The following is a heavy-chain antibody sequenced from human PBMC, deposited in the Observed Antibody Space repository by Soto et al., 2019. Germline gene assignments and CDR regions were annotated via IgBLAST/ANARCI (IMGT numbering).Heavy chain of an antibody. CDR1: GFTFSSYW. V-gene: IGHV3-74*01. J-gene: IGHJ4*02. CDR2: INSDGSST. Sequence: GGSLILSCAASGFTFSSYWMHWVRQAPGKGLVWVSRINSDGSSTSYADSVKGRFTISRDNAKNTLYLQMNSLRAEDTAVYYCARVAYYYGSGSYDYWAREPWSPSPQ. CDR3: ARVAYYYGSGSYDY. D-gene: IGHD3-10*01.